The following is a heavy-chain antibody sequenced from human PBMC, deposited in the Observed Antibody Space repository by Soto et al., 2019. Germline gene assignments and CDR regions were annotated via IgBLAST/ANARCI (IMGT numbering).Heavy chain of an antibody. J-gene: IGHJ5*02. CDR3: AKRQSWFDP. CDR2: VSTGGTST. Sequence: EVQLLESGGGLVYPGGSLTLSCAASGFTFSSYAMSWVRQAPGEGLEWVSSVSTGGTSTHYTDSVKGRFTISRDDLKNTLYLQMNSLRAEDTAVYYCAKRQSWFDPWGQGTLVTVSS. V-gene: IGHV3-23*01. CDR1: GFTFSSYA.